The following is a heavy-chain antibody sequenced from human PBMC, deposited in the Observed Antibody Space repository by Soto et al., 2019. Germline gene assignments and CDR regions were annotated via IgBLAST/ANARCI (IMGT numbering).Heavy chain of an antibody. D-gene: IGHD6-6*01. CDR2: IIPIFGTA. CDR3: ARGKPTYSSLLDY. Sequence: GASVKVSCKASGGTFSSYAISWVRQAPGQGLEWMGGIIPIFGTANYAQKFQGGVTITADESTSTAYMELSSLRSEDTAVYYCARGKPTYSSLLDYWGQGTLVTVSS. J-gene: IGHJ4*02. V-gene: IGHV1-69*13. CDR1: GGTFSSYA.